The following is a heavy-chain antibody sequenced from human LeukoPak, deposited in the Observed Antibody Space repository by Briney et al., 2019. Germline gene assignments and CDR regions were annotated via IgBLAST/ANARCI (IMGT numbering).Heavy chain of an antibody. D-gene: IGHD6-19*01. CDR1: GYTFTSYG. V-gene: IGHV1-18*04. Sequence: ASVKVSCKASGYTFTSYGINWVRQAPGQGLEWMGWISGHNGHTNYVQKMQGRVTMTTDTSTNTAYMELGNLTSDDTAVYYCARGPGIAVAGVFDYRGQGSLVTVSS. CDR3: ARGPGIAVAGVFDY. J-gene: IGHJ4*02. CDR2: ISGHNGHT.